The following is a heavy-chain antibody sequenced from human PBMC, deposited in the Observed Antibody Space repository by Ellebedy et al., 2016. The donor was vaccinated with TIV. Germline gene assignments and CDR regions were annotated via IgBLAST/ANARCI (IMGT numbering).Heavy chain of an antibody. J-gene: IGHJ4*02. CDR1: GDSISSDHW. D-gene: IGHD3-3*01. CDR2: IHHNGNI. CDR3: VGNGFYSLEY. Sequence: SETLSLXXTISGDSISSDHWWSWVRQAPGQGLEWIGEIHHNGNIHYNPSLKGRVTMSLDKSKNEISLKMTSVTAADTAVFYCVGNGFYSLEYWGRGNLVTVSS. V-gene: IGHV4-4*02.